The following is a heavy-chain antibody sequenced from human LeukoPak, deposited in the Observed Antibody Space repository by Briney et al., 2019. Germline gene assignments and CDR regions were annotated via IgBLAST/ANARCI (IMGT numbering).Heavy chain of an antibody. CDR3: ARGSLWFGELLD. CDR1: GGSISSYY. D-gene: IGHD3-10*01. V-gene: IGHV4-59*01. Sequence: SETLSLTCTVSGGSISSYYWSWIRQPPGKGLEWIGYIYYSGSTNYNPSLKSRVTISVDTSKNQFSLKLSSVTAAATAVYYCARGSLWFGELLDWGQGTLVTVSS. J-gene: IGHJ4*02. CDR2: IYYSGST.